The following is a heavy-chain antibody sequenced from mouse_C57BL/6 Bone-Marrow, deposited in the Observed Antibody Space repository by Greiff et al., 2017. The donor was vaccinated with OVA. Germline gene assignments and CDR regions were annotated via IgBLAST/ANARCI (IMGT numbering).Heavy chain of an antibody. D-gene: IGHD1-1*01. CDR1: GYTFTSYW. CDR2: IDPSDSYT. J-gene: IGHJ1*03. CDR3: ARGGDITTVVATYWYFDV. V-gene: IGHV1-69*01. Sequence: QVQLQQPGAELVMPGASVKLSCKASGYTFTSYWMHWVKQRPGQGLEWIGEIDPSDSYTNYNQKFKGKSTLTVDKSSSTAYMQLSSLTSEDSAVYYCARGGDITTVVATYWYFDVWGTGTTVTVSS.